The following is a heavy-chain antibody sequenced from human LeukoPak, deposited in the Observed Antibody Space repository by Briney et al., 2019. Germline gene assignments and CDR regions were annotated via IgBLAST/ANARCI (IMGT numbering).Heavy chain of an antibody. V-gene: IGHV3-30*02. CDR2: IRYDGSNK. CDR1: GVTFSSYW. D-gene: IGHD4-23*01. CDR3: AKATRQHGGGYFQH. J-gene: IGHJ1*01. Sequence: PGGSLRLSCAASGVTFSSYWMSWVRQAPGKGLEWVAFIRYDGSNKYYADSVKGRFTISRDNSKNTLYLQMNSLRAEDTAVYYCAKATRQHGGGYFQHWGQGTLVTVSS.